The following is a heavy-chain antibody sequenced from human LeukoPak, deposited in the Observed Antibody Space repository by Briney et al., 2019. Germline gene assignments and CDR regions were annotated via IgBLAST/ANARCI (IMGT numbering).Heavy chain of an antibody. J-gene: IGHJ5*02. CDR3: ARDRQLGWFDP. D-gene: IGHD6-13*01. Sequence: ASMKVSCKTSGYTFIGYYIHWVRQAPGQGLEWMGRINPNTGDTKNAQKFQGRVTMTRDTSISTAYMELSRLRSDDTAVYYCARDRQLGWFDPWGQGTLVTVSS. CDR1: GYTFIGYY. CDR2: INPNTGDT. V-gene: IGHV1-2*06.